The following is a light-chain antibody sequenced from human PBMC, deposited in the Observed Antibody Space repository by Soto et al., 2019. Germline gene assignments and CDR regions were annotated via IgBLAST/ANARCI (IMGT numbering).Light chain of an antibody. CDR3: AAWDDSLNGVV. J-gene: IGLJ2*01. Sequence: QSALTQPPSASGTPGQRITISCSGSSSNIGGNTVNWYQQLPGTAPKLLIYGDNQRPSGVPDRFSGSKSGTSASLAISGLQSEDEADFYCAAWDDSLNGVVFGGVTKLTVL. CDR2: GDN. CDR1: SSNIGGNT. V-gene: IGLV1-44*01.